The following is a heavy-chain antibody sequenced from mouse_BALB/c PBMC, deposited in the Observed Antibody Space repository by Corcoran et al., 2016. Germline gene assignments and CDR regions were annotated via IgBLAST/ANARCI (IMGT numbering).Heavy chain of an antibody. D-gene: IGHD1-1*01. V-gene: IGHV9-1*02. Sequence: QIQLVQSGPELKKPGETVKISCKASGYTFTNYGMNWVKQAPGKGLKWMGWINTYTGEPTYADDFKGRFAFSLETSASTAYLQINNLKNEDMATYFCAREPYGQDYWGQGTTLTVSS. CDR1: GYTFTNYG. CDR2: INTYTGEP. J-gene: IGHJ2*01. CDR3: AREPYGQDY.